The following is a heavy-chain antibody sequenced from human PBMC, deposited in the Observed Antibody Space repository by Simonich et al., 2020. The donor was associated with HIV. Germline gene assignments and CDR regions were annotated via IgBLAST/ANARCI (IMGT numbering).Heavy chain of an antibody. D-gene: IGHD4-17*01. Sequence: EVQLVESGGGLVKPGGSLRLSCAASGFTFSSYTMNWVRQAPGKGLEGVSSISSRSSYIYYADSVRGRFTISRDNAKNSLYLQMNSLRAEDTAVYYCARDHTTVTCFDYWGQGTLVTVSS. CDR3: ARDHTTVTCFDY. CDR2: ISSRSSYI. CDR1: GFTFSSYT. V-gene: IGHV3-21*01. J-gene: IGHJ4*02.